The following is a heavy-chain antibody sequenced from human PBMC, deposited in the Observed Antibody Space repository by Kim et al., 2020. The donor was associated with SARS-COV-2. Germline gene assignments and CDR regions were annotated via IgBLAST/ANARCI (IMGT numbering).Heavy chain of an antibody. CDR1: GFTFSSSS. Sequence: GGSLRLSCAASGFTFSSSSMNWVRQAPGEGLEWVSYIYSSSSTVYYADSVKGRFTISRDKAKTSIYLQMNSLRVEDTAISYCARDRSSGYYGCSDYWGQG. CDR2: IYSSSSTV. D-gene: IGHD3-22*01. CDR3: ARDRSSGYYGCSDY. V-gene: IGHV3-48*01. J-gene: IGHJ4*02.